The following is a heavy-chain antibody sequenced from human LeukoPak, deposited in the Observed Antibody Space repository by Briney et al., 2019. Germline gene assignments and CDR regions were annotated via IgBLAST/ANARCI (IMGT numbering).Heavy chain of an antibody. CDR2: ISYSGTT. CDR3: ARGDDYKSTLFDY. V-gene: IGHV4-59*01. CDR1: GGSISSYY. J-gene: IGHJ4*02. Sequence: PSETLSLTCTVSGGSISSYYWNWIRQPPGKGLEWIGYISYSGTTNYNPSLKSRVTISVDTSKKQFSLKLISATAADTAVYYCARGDDYKSTLFDYWGQGTLVTVSS. D-gene: IGHD5-12*01.